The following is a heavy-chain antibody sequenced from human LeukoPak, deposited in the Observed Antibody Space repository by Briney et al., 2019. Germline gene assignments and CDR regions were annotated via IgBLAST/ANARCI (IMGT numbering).Heavy chain of an antibody. J-gene: IGHJ5*02. V-gene: IGHV6-1*01. CDR2: TYYRSKWYN. Sequence: SQTLSLTCAISGDSVSSNSAAWNWIRQSPLRGLEWLGRTYYRSKWYNDYTVSVKSRITINPDTSKNQFSLQLNSVTPEDTAVYYCARTDDIVVVPAAIMATGWFDPWAREPWSPSPQ. CDR1: GDSVSSNSAA. D-gene: IGHD2-2*01. CDR3: ARTDDIVVVPAAIMATGWFDP.